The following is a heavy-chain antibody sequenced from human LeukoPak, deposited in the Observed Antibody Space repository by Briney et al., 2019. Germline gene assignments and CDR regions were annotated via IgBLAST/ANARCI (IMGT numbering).Heavy chain of an antibody. Sequence: GGSLRLSCAASGFTFSNYAMSWVRQAPGKGLEWVAVISYDGSNKYYADSVKGRFTISRDNSKNTLYLQMNSLRAEDTAVYYCAKGGYCSGGSCYSMYGGLGTLSDFDYWGQGTLVTVSS. CDR2: ISYDGSNK. V-gene: IGHV3-30*18. CDR3: AKGGYCSGGSCYSMYGGLGTLSDFDY. CDR1: GFTFSNYA. D-gene: IGHD2-15*01. J-gene: IGHJ4*02.